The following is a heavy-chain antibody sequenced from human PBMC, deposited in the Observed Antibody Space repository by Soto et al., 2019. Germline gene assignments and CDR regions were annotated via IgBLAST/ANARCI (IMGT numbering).Heavy chain of an antibody. D-gene: IGHD1-1*01. Sequence: VVSLRHRSAVAGGTCSSYAMRWVRQAPGKGLEWVSAISGSGGSTYYADSVKGRFTISRDNSKNTLYLQMNSLRAEDTAVYYCAKARPTTVWGKGTLVTSPQ. CDR3: AKARPTTV. J-gene: IGHJ4*02. CDR2: ISGSGGST. V-gene: IGHV3-23*01. CDR1: GGTCSSYA.